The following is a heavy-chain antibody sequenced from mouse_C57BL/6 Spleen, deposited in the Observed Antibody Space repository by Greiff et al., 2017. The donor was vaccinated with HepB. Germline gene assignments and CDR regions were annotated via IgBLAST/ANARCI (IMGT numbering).Heavy chain of an antibody. CDR1: GYTFTSYW. D-gene: IGHD4-1*01. J-gene: IGHJ3*01. CDR3: AREKTGTGFAY. V-gene: IGHV1-52*01. Sequence: QVQLQQPGAELVRPGSSVKLSCKASGYTFTSYWMHWVKQSPRQGLEWIGNIDPSDSETHYNQKFKDKATLTVDKSSSTAYMQLSSLTSEDSAVYYCAREKTGTGFAYWGQGTLVTVSA. CDR2: IDPSDSET.